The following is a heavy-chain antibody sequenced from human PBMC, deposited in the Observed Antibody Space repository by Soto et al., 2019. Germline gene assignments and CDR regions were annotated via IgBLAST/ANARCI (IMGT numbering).Heavy chain of an antibody. V-gene: IGHV4-59*08. CDR3: ARRYGGAFDI. CDR2: IYYGGST. Sequence: SETLSLTCTVSGGSISSYYWSWIRQPPGKGLEWIGYIYYGGSTNYNPSLKSRVTISVDTSKNQFSLKLSSVTAADTAVYYCARRYGGAFDIWGQGTMVTVSS. CDR1: GGSISSYY. D-gene: IGHD4-17*01. J-gene: IGHJ3*02.